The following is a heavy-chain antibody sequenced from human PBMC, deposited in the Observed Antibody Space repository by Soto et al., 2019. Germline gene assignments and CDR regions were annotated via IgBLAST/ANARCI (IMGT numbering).Heavy chain of an antibody. CDR3: AREQGGSDYNWFDP. CDR1: GGSISRYY. J-gene: IGHJ5*02. CDR2: IYYSGST. Sequence: SETLSLTCTVSGGSISRYYWSWILQPPGKGLEWIGYIYYSGSTNYNPSLKSRVTMSVDTSKNQFSLKLSSVTAADTAVYYCAREQGGSDYNWFDPWGQGTLVTVS. D-gene: IGHD2-21*02. V-gene: IGHV4-59*01.